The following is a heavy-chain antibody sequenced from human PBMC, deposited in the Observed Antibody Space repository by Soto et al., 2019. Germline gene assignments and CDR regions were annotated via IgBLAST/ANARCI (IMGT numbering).Heavy chain of an antibody. CDR1: GFTFSSYD. CDR3: ARTYCSSTSCQYYFDY. V-gene: IGHV3-13*01. CDR2: IGTAGDT. J-gene: IGHJ4*02. Sequence: GGSLRLSCAASGFTFSSYDMHWVRQATGKGLEWVSAIGTAGDTYYPGSVKGRFTISRENAKNSLYLQMNSLRAEDTAVYYCARTYCSSTSCQYYFDYWGQGTLVTVSS. D-gene: IGHD2-2*01.